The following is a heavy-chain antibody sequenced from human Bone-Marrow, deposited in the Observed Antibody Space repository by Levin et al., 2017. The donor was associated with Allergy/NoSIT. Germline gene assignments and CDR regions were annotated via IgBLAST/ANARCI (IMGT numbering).Heavy chain of an antibody. CDR1: GITLSDHY. CDR2: TRDKPKRHTT. Sequence: PGGSLRLSCAVSGITLSDHYIDWVRQAPGKGLEWVARTRDKPKRHTTSYAASVRGRFTVSRDDSKNSVYLQMNSLTTGDTAIYYCARTDCRPSQTPGCRDFDSWGQGILVSVSS. J-gene: IGHJ4*02. D-gene: IGHD2-15*01. CDR3: ARTDCRPSQTPGCRDFDS. V-gene: IGHV3-72*01.